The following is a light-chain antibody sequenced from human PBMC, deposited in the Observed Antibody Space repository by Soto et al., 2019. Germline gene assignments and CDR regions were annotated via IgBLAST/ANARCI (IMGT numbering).Light chain of an antibody. J-gene: IGKJ2*01. V-gene: IGKV1-39*01. CDR3: QQSYSAPFT. CDR2: AAS. Sequence: DIQMTQSPSSLSASVGDRVTITCRTSQNIARYLNSYQQRPGKAPNLLISAASSLQSGVPSRFSGSGSGTDFTLTITSLQPEDFATYSCQQSYSAPFTFGQGTKLEIK. CDR1: QNIARY.